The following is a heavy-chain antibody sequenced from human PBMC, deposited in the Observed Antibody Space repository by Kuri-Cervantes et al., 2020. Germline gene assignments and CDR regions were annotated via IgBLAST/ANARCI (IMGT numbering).Heavy chain of an antibody. CDR3: ACIKLDYYYYMGV. CDR1: GGSFSGYY. CDR2: INHSGSN. Sequence: SETLSLTCAVYGGSFSGYYWSWIRQPPGKGLEWIAEINHSGSNNYNPSLKSRVTISVDTSKNQFSLKLSSVNAADTAVYYCACIKLDYYYYMGVWGKGTTVTVSS. J-gene: IGHJ6*03. D-gene: IGHD1-1*01. V-gene: IGHV4-34*01.